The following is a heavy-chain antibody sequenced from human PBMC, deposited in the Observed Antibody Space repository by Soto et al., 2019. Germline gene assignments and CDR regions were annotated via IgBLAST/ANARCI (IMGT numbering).Heavy chain of an antibody. V-gene: IGHV5-51*01. CDR1: GYSFTSYW. D-gene: IGHD1-26*01. CDR3: ASSSGSYYGAFDI. J-gene: IGHJ3*02. Sequence: GESLKISCKGSGYSFTSYWIGWVRQMPGKGLEWMGIIYPGDSDTRYSPSFQGQVTISADKSIKTAYLQWSSLKASDTAIYYCASSSGSYYGAFDIWGQGTMVTVSS. CDR2: IYPGDSDT.